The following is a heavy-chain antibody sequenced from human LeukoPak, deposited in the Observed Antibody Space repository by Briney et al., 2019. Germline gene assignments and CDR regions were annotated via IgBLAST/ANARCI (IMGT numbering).Heavy chain of an antibody. V-gene: IGHV3-11*01. Sequence: LSLTCAVYGGSFSGYYWNWIRQAPGKGLEWVSYISSSGSTIYYADSVKGRFTISRDNAKNSLYLQMNSLRAEDTAVYYCAREEARWGQGTLVTVSS. CDR2: ISSSGSTI. CDR3: AREEAR. D-gene: IGHD1-26*01. CDR1: GGSFSGYY. J-gene: IGHJ4*02.